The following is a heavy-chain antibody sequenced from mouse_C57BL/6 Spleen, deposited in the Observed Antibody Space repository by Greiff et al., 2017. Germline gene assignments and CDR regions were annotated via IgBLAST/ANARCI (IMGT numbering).Heavy chain of an antibody. CDR3: ARELGFAY. Sequence: EVKVEESGGGLVKPGGSLKLSCAASGFTFSSYAMSWVRQTPEKRLEWVATISDGGSYTYYPDTVKGRFTISRDNAKNNLYLQMSHLKSEDTAMYYCARELGFAYWGQGTLVTVSA. CDR2: ISDGGSYT. D-gene: IGHD4-1*01. CDR1: GFTFSSYA. V-gene: IGHV5-4*01. J-gene: IGHJ3*01.